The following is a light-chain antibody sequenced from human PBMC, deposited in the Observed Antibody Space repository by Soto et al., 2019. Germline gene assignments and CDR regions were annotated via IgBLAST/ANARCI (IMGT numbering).Light chain of an antibody. CDR1: QSISSW. J-gene: IGKJ2*01. CDR2: DAS. Sequence: DIQMTQSPSTLSASVGDRVTITCRASQSISSWLAWYQQKPGKAPKLLIYDASSLESGVPSRFSGSGSGTEFPLTSSSLQPDDFATYYCQQYNSYSRYTFGQGTKLEIK. CDR3: QQYNSYSRYT. V-gene: IGKV1-5*01.